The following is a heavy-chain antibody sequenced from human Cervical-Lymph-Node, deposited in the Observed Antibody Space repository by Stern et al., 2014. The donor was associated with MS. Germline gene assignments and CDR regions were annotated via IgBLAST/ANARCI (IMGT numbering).Heavy chain of an antibody. Sequence: VQLEESGSGQAKPSQTLSLTCAVSGGSISSGGSSWNWIRQPPGKGLEWIGFIYHSGSTYYNPPLRGRVFISVDTSKNQFALNQRSVPAADTAVYYCARGGVIYPQDRNGFDVWGQGTMVTVSS. J-gene: IGHJ3*01. CDR3: ARGGVIYPQDRNGFDV. CDR2: IYHSGST. CDR1: GGSISSGGSS. D-gene: IGHD2-2*02. V-gene: IGHV4-30-2*01.